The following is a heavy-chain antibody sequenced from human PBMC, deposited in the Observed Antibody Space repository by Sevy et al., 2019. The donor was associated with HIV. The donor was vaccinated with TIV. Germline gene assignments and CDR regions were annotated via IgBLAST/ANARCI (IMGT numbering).Heavy chain of an antibody. CDR1: GYTFTGYY. J-gene: IGHJ4*02. D-gene: IGHD3-22*01. CDR3: ARDLTDYYDSSGYYVPLDY. Sequence: ASVKVSCKASGYTFTGYYMHWVRQAPGQGLEWMGWINPNSGGTNYAQKFQGRVTMTRDTSISTAYMELRRLRSDDTAVYYCARDLTDYYDSSGYYVPLDYWGQGTLVTVSS. V-gene: IGHV1-2*02. CDR2: INPNSGGT.